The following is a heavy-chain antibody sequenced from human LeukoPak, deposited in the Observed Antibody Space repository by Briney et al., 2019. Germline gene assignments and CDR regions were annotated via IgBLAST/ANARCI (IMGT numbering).Heavy chain of an antibody. D-gene: IGHD1/OR15-1a*01. CDR2: INTDGSTT. CDR3: ARWSTTPDTEAGDC. V-gene: IGHV3-74*01. CDR1: GFTFSNYW. Sequence: GGSLRLSCAASGFTFSNYWIHWVRQAPGKGLVWVSRINTDGSTTTYADSVKGRFSISRDNAKNTVYLQMNNLRAEDTAVYFCARWSTTPDTEAGDCWGQGTLVTVSS. J-gene: IGHJ4*02.